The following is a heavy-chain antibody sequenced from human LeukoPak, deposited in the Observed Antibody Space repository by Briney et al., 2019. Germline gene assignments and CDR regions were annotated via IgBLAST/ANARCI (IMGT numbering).Heavy chain of an antibody. Sequence: GGSLRLSCTASGFTLSSYGMHWVRQAPGKGLEWVAPIWNDGSKKYYADSVKGRSTISRDNSKNTVYLQMNSLRAEDTAGYHCARHCGGYGLGAFDIWGQGTMVTVSS. V-gene: IGHV3-33*08. D-gene: IGHD5-12*01. CDR2: IWNDGSKK. CDR3: ARHCGGYGLGAFDI. CDR1: GFTLSSYG. J-gene: IGHJ3*02.